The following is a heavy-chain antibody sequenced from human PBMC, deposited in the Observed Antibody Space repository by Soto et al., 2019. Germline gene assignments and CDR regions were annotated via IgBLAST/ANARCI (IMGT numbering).Heavy chain of an antibody. V-gene: IGHV3-21*04. D-gene: IGHD6-13*01. CDR3: ARVLGYASSWWRHSAFDI. CDR2: ISSTTNYI. CDR1: GFTFTRYS. J-gene: IGHJ3*02. Sequence: EVQLVESGGGLVKPGGSLRLSCAASGFTFTRYSMNWVRQAPGKGLEWVSSISSTTNYIYYGDSMKGRFTISRDNAKNSLYLEMNSLRAEDTAVYYCARVLGYASSWWRHSAFDIWGQGTMVIVSS.